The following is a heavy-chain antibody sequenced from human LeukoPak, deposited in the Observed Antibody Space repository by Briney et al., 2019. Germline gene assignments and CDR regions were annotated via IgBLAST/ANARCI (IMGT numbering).Heavy chain of an antibody. CDR1: GFTFDRHT. D-gene: IGHD3-16*01. CDR2: IGWDGTNI. J-gene: IGHJ6*02. Sequence: GGSLRLSCAASGFTFDRHTVHWVRQPPGKGPEWVSLIGWDGTNIDYADSVKGRFTISRDNSKNFVYLQMHSLRTEDTALYYCTKDMEGGMDVWGQGTTVIVSS. V-gene: IGHV3-43*01. CDR3: TKDMEGGMDV.